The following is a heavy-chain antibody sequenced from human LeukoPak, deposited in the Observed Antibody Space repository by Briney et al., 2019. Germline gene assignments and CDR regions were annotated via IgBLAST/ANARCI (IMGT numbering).Heavy chain of an antibody. Sequence: SETPSPTRAGHGGALSGYYWSWIRQPPGKGLEWIGEINHSGSTNYNPSLKSRVTISVDTSKNQFSLKLSSVTAADTAVYYCARGLVAAGTDYWGQGTLVTVSS. J-gene: IGHJ4*02. CDR3: ARGLVAAGTDY. CDR2: INHSGST. D-gene: IGHD6-13*01. V-gene: IGHV4-34*01. CDR1: GGALSGYY.